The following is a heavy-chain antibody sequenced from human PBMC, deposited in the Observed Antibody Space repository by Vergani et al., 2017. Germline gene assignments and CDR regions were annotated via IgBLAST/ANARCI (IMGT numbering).Heavy chain of an antibody. CDR1: GYTFTGYY. D-gene: IGHD1-26*01. CDR3: ARVRWDDYYYGMDV. CDR2: INPNSGGP. V-gene: IGHV1-2*02. Sequence: QVQLVQSGAEVKKPGASVKVSCKASGYTFTGYYMHWVRQAPGQGLEWMGWINPNSGGPNYAQKFQGRVTMTRDTSISTAYMELSRLRSDDTAVYYCARVRWDDYYYGMDVWGQGTTVTVSS. J-gene: IGHJ6*02.